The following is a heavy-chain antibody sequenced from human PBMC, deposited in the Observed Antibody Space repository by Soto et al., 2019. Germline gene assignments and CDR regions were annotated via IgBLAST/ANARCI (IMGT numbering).Heavy chain of an antibody. CDR1: GYTFTSYG. J-gene: IGHJ5*02. CDR3: ARGLAAAGTGFDP. CDR2: MNPNSGNT. V-gene: IGHV1-8*02. D-gene: IGHD6-13*01. Sequence: ASVKVSCKASGYTFTSYGISWVRQATGQGLEWMGWMNPNSGNTGYAQKFQGRVTMTRNTSISTAYMELSSLRSEDTAVYYCARGLAAAGTGFDPWGQGTLVTVSS.